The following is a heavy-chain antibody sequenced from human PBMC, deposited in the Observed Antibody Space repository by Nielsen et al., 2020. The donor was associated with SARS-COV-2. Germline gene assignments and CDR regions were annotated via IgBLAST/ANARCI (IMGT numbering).Heavy chain of an antibody. V-gene: IGHV3-30*18. Sequence: GESLKISCAASGFNFSTFGMHWVRQTPGKGLEWVAVISYDARNVDYADSVKGRFTISRDNSRSRLYLQMNSLRRGDTAVYFCAKGGVPASRSRYSYYYMDVWGKGTTVTVSS. D-gene: IGHD2-2*01. CDR1: GFNFSTFG. J-gene: IGHJ6*03. CDR2: ISYDARNV. CDR3: AKGGVPASRSRYSYYYMDV.